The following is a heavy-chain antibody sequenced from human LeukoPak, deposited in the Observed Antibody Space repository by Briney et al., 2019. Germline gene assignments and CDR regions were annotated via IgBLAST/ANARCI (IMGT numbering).Heavy chain of an antibody. CDR1: GGSISSGGYS. CDR2: IYHSGST. J-gene: IGHJ4*02. D-gene: IGHD3-22*01. Sequence: PSQTLSLTCAVSGGSISSGGYSWSWIRQPPGKGLEWIGYIYHSGSTYYNPSLKSRVTISVDRSKNQFSLKLSSVTAADTAVYYCARRYDSSGSGFDYWGQGTLVTVSS. CDR3: ARRYDSSGSGFDY. V-gene: IGHV4-30-2*01.